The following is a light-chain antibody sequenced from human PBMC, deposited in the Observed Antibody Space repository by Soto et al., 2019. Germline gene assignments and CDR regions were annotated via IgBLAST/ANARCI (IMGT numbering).Light chain of an antibody. CDR1: QSISSW. V-gene: IGKV1-5*01. Sequence: DIQMTQSPSTLSASVGDRVTITCRASQSISSWLAWYQQKPGKAPKLLIYDSSSFESGVPSRFSGSGAGTEFTLTISSLQADDFATYYCQQYNSYSAFGQGTKLEIK. CDR2: DSS. CDR3: QQYNSYSA. J-gene: IGKJ2*01.